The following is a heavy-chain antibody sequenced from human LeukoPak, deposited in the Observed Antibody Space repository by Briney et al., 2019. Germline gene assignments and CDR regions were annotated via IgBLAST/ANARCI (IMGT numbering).Heavy chain of an antibody. D-gene: IGHD2-21*01. V-gene: IGHV3-30-3*01. J-gene: IGHJ4*02. CDR1: GFTFSSYA. CDR2: ISYDGSNK. Sequence: QPGGSLRLSCAASGFTFSSYAMHWVRQAPGKGLEWVAVISYDGSNKYYADSVKGRFTISRDNSKNTLYLQMNSLRAEDTAVYYCARNIPVTRWGYWGQGTLVTVSS. CDR3: ARNIPVTRWGY.